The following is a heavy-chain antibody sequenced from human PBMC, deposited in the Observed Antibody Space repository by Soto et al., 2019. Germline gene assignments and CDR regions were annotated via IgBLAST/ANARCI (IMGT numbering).Heavy chain of an antibody. CDR1: GFTFDDYA. D-gene: IGHD3-3*01. CDR2: ISWNSGSI. J-gene: IGHJ4*02. Sequence: GGSLRLSCAASGFTFDDYAMHWVRQAPGKGLEWVSGISWNSGSIGYADSVKGRFTISRDNAKNSLYLQMNSLRAEDTALYYCARGGEALRFLEWFDRAAGGLRVRSRTGERSKPGFDYWGQGTLVTVSS. CDR3: ARGGEALRFLEWFDRAAGGLRVRSRTGERSKPGFDY. V-gene: IGHV3-9*01.